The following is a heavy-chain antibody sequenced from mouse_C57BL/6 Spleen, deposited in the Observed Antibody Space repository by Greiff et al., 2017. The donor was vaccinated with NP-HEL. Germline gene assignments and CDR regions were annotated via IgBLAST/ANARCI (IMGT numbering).Heavy chain of an antibody. V-gene: IGHV1-69*01. Sequence: QVQLQQPGAELVMPGASVKLSCKASGYTFTSYWMHWVKQRPGQGLEWIGEIDPSDSYTNCNQKFKGKSTLTVDKSSSTAYLQLSSLTSEDSAVYYCARWYYGGFDYWGQGTTLTVSS. D-gene: IGHD1-1*01. CDR3: ARWYYGGFDY. CDR2: IDPSDSYT. CDR1: GYTFTSYW. J-gene: IGHJ2*01.